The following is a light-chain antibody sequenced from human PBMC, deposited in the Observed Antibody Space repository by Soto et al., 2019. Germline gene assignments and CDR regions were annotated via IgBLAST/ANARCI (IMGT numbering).Light chain of an antibody. J-gene: IGKJ2*01. V-gene: IGKV1-5*01. CDR3: QQYNYFYT. Sequence: DIQMTQSPSTLSASIGDRVSITWRASQSISSSLAWYQQKLGKAPKLLMFDVSRLASGVPSRFSGSGSGAEFTLTISSLQPDDFATYYCQQYNYFYTFGQGTKLEIK. CDR2: DVS. CDR1: QSISSS.